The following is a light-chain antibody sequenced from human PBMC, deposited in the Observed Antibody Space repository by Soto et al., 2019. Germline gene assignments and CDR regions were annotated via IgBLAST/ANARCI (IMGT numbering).Light chain of an antibody. CDR1: QSLVHSDGNTY. J-gene: IGKJ2*01. V-gene: IGKV2-30*02. Sequence: DVLMTQSPLSLPVTFGQPASISCRSSQSLVHSDGNTYLNWFQQRPGQPPRRLIYEVSNRDSGVPDRFSGSGSGTDFTLKISRVEAADVGVYYCLQGLHWPYTFGQGTKLEIK. CDR2: EVS. CDR3: LQGLHWPYT.